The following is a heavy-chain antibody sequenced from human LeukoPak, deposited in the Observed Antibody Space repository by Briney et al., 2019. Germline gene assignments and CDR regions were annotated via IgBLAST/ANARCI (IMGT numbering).Heavy chain of an antibody. CDR1: GGSISSYY. CDR2: IYCSGST. CDR3: ARGDMTNGVYFDY. D-gene: IGHD2-15*01. V-gene: IGHV4-59*01. J-gene: IGHJ4*02. Sequence: PSETLSLTCTGSGGSISSYYWSWIRQPPGKGLEWIGYIYCSGSTNYNPSLKSRVTISLDTSKNHFSLKLSSVTAADTAVYYCARGDMTNGVYFDYWGQGTLVTVSS.